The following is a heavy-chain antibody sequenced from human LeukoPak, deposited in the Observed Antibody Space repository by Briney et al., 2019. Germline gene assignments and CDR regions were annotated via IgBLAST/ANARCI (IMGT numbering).Heavy chain of an antibody. CDR1: GFTFDDYA. D-gene: IGHD3-22*01. Sequence: PGGSLRLSCAASGFTFDDYAMHWGRQAPGKVLEWVSGISWNSGSIGYADSVKGRFTISRDNAKNSLYLQMNSLRAEDMALYYCAKYADSSGYYYGYFDYWGQGTLVTVSS. J-gene: IGHJ4*02. V-gene: IGHV3-9*03. CDR3: AKYADSSGYYYGYFDY. CDR2: ISWNSGSI.